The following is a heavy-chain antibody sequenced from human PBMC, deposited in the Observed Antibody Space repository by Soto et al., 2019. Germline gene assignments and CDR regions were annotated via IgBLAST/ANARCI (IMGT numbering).Heavy chain of an antibody. V-gene: IGHV3-30-3*01. CDR2: ISYDGSNK. CDR3: ARGWGGGYSYLVYYYYYYMDV. D-gene: IGHD5-18*01. J-gene: IGHJ6*03. CDR1: GYTLTELS. Sequence: SCKVSGYTLTELSMHWVRQAPGKGLEWVAVISYDGSNKYYADSVKGRFTISRDNSKNTLYLQMNSLRAEDTAVYYCARGWGGGYSYLVYYYYYYMDVWGKGTTVTVSS.